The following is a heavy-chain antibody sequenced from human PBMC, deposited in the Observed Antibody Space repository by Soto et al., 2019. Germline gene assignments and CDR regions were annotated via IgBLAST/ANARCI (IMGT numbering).Heavy chain of an antibody. J-gene: IGHJ4*02. CDR2: IIPNSGTT. CDR3: AINLGGEATIRF. D-gene: IGHD3-16*01. Sequence: QVQLVQSGAEVKKPGSSVKVSCKASGGSFRNFVISWVRQAPGQGLEWMGGIIPNSGTTNYAQKFQGKVTITAVESRNTAYIEQSGLTSEDTSLYYCAINLGGEATIRFWGQGTLVTVSS. CDR1: GGSFRNFV. V-gene: IGHV1-69*01.